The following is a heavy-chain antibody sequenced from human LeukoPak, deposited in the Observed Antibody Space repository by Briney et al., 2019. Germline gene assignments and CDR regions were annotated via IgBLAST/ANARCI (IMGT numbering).Heavy chain of an antibody. CDR1: GASIDSSGYY. CDR3: ARRDGLSSGWYFDY. J-gene: IGHJ4*02. V-gene: IGHV4-39*01. CDR2: ISSSGTS. Sequence: PSETLSLTCTVSGASIDSSGYYWVWLRQPPGKGLVWVATISSSGTSYYYNPSLKSRVTISADTSKNQFSLKLSSVTAADTAVYYCARRDGLSSGWYFDYWGQGTLVTVSS. D-gene: IGHD6-19*01.